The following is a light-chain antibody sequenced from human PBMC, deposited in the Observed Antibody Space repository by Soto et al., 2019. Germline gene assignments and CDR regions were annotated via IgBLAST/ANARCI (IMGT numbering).Light chain of an antibody. J-gene: IGKJ5*01. CDR1: QSVSSSY. Sequence: EIVLTQSPGTLSLSPGERATLSCRASQSVSSSYLAWYQQKPGQAPRLLMSAASSRATGIPDRFSGSGSGTDFTLTISRLEAEDFAVYYCQQSSSSPITFGQGTRLEFK. CDR3: QQSSSSPIT. CDR2: AAS. V-gene: IGKV3-20*01.